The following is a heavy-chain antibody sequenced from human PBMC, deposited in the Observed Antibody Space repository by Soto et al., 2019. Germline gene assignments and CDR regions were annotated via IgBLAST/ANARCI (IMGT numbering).Heavy chain of an antibody. V-gene: IGHV3-7*03. Sequence: EVQVVDSGGGLVQPGGSLRLSCAASGFTFGSHWMTWVRQVPGKGLEWVANINQDGSDKYYVDSVKGRFTISRDNAKNSLYLQMSSVRDGDTAVHYCATSRRPTLNAWGQGTLVTVST. CDR1: GFTFGSHW. J-gene: IGHJ5*02. CDR3: ATSRRPTLNA. D-gene: IGHD1-1*01. CDR2: INQDGSDK.